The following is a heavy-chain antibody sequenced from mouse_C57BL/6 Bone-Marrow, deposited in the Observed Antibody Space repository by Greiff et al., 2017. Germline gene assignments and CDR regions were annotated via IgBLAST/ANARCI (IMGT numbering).Heavy chain of an antibody. D-gene: IGHD1-1*01. CDR3: ARDAAYGSSFDY. J-gene: IGHJ2*01. V-gene: IGHV7-1*01. Sequence: EVKLMESGGGLVQGGRVLRLSCAPSGFTFSDFYMEWVRQAPGKGLEWIAASRNKANDYTTEYSASVKGRFIVSRDTSQSILYLQMNALRADDTAIYYCARDAAYGSSFDYWGQGTTLTVSS. CDR2: SRNKANDYTT. CDR1: GFTFSDFY.